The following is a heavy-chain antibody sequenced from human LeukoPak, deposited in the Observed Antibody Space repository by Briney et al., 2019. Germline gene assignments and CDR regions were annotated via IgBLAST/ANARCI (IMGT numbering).Heavy chain of an antibody. V-gene: IGHV4-39*01. CDR1: GDSINNNNYY. J-gene: IGHJ3*01. D-gene: IGHD3-3*01. CDR2: IYYNGRT. CDR3: ARITDRTIFGEIMHGFDV. Sequence: PSETLSLTCTVSGDSINNNNYYWGWIRQPPGEGLEWIGNIYYNGRTYYSPSLKSRGTISADTSNNQFSLKLNSVTAADTAVYYCARITDRTIFGEIMHGFDVWGQGTPVTVSS.